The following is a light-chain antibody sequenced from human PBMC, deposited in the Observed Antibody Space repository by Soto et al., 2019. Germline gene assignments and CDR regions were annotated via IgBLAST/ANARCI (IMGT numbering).Light chain of an antibody. Sequence: DIQMTQSPSTLSASVGDRVTITFRASQSISSWLAWYQQKPGKAPKLLIYKASSLQSGVPSRFSGSGSGTDFTLTISSLQPDDFATYYCQQYNSYSTFGQGTKVDIK. CDR2: KAS. V-gene: IGKV1-5*03. CDR3: QQYNSYST. J-gene: IGKJ1*01. CDR1: QSISSW.